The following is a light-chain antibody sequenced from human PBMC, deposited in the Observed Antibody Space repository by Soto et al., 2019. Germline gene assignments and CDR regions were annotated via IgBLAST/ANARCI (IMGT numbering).Light chain of an antibody. V-gene: IGKV3-20*01. Sequence: EIVLTQSPGTLSLSPGERATLSCRASQSVSSSYLAWYQQTPGQAPRLLIYGASSRATGIPDRFSGSGSGTDFTITISRLEPEDFAVYYCQQYGSSPWTFGQGTKVEIK. CDR3: QQYGSSPWT. CDR2: GAS. CDR1: QSVSSSY. J-gene: IGKJ1*01.